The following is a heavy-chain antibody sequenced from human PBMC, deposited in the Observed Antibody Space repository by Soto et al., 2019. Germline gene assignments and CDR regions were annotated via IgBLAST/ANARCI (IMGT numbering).Heavy chain of an antibody. D-gene: IGHD6-13*01. CDR1: GGSISSSSYY. Sequence: SETLSLTCTVSGGSISSSSYYWGWIRQPPGRGLEWIGSIYYSGSTYYNPSLKSRVTISVDTSKNQFSLKLSSVTAADTAVYYCASAAAGYYYYYMDVWGKGTTVTVSS. CDR3: ASAAAGYYYYYMDV. V-gene: IGHV4-39*01. J-gene: IGHJ6*03. CDR2: IYYSGST.